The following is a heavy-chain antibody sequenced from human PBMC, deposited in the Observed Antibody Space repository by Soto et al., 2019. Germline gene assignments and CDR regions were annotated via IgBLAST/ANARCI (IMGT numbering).Heavy chain of an antibody. D-gene: IGHD1-26*01. Sequence: QVQLVESGGGVVQPGRSLRLSCAASRFTFSTYGMHWVRQAPGKGLEWVAFISYDGTNKYYADSVKGRFTISRDNSRNTLFLRVNSLRPEDTAVYHCAKDKRGSGRHSFGFDYWGQGTLVTVSS. CDR3: AKDKRGSGRHSFGFDY. V-gene: IGHV3-30*18. CDR2: ISYDGTNK. J-gene: IGHJ4*02. CDR1: RFTFSTYG.